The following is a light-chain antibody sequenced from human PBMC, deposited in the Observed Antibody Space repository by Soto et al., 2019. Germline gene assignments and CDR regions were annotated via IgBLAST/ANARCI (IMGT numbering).Light chain of an antibody. J-gene: IGKJ2*01. CDR2: GAS. CDR1: QSVTSSH. Sequence: EIVSTHTPGTLPLSPGERATLSCMASQSVTSSHLAWYQQKPGQAPRLLIYGASTRATGIPDRSSGSGSDTDFSLAIRRLDPEDFAMYYCLLYFSPDRYTFGPGTKVQIK. CDR3: LLYFSPDRYT. V-gene: IGKV3-20*01.